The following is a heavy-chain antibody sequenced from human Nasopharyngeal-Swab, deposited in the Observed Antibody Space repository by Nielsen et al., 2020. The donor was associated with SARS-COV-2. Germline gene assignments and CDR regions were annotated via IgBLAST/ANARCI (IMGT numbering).Heavy chain of an antibody. J-gene: IGHJ3*02. V-gene: IGHV4-30-4*07. CDR3: ASSDCGGDCYPDAFDI. CDR2: IYYSGST. CDR1: GGSISSGGYS. D-gene: IGHD2-21*02. Sequence: SETLSLACAVSGGSISSGGYSWSWIRQPPGKGLEWIGYIYYSGSTYYNPSLKSRVTISVDTSKNQFSLKLSSVTAADTAVYYCASSDCGGDCYPDAFDIWGQGTMVTVSS.